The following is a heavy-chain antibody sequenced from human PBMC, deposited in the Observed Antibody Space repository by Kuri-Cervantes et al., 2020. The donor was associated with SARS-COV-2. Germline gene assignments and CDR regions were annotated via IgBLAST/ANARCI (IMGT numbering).Heavy chain of an antibody. Sequence: GGSLRLSCAASGFTYSSYAMHWVRQAPGKGLEWVAVISYDGSNKYYADSVKGRLTISRDNYKNTLYLQMNSLRAEDTAVYYCAGLDEYSSGWHNDYWGQGTLVTVSS. CDR2: ISYDGSNK. CDR3: AGLDEYSSGWHNDY. CDR1: GFTYSSYA. D-gene: IGHD6-19*01. J-gene: IGHJ4*02. V-gene: IGHV3-30-3*01.